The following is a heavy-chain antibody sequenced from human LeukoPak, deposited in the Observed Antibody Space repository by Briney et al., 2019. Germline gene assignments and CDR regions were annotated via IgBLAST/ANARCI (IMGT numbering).Heavy chain of an antibody. D-gene: IGHD6-6*01. V-gene: IGHV4-59*01. CDR1: GGSISSYY. CDR3: ARNLRTFEYSSSSQNWFDP. J-gene: IGHJ5*02. CDR2: IYYSGST. Sequence: SETLSLTCTVSGGSISSYYWSWIRQPPGKGLEWIGYIYYSGSTNYNPSLKSRVTISVDTSKNQFSLKLSSVTAADTAVYYCARNLRTFEYSSSSQNWFDPWGQGTLVTVSS.